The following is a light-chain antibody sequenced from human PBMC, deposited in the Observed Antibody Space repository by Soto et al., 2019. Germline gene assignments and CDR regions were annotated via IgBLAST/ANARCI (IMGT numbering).Light chain of an antibody. CDR3: QQRGSWPQYT. CDR2: DTT. V-gene: IGKV3-11*01. Sequence: ENVLTQSPSTLSLSPGERATLSCRASQIVSNYLAWYQQKPGQAPRLLIYDTTNRATGIPARFSGSGSGTDFTLTISGLEPADFAVYYCQQRGSWPQYTFGGGTKVDIK. J-gene: IGKJ4*01. CDR1: QIVSNY.